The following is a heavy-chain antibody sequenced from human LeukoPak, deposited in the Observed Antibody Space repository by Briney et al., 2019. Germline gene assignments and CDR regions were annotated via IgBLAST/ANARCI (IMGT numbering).Heavy chain of an antibody. CDR2: INHNGNVN. D-gene: IGHD3-16*01. J-gene: IGHJ6*02. CDR3: ARGGGLDV. Sequence: GGSLRLSCAVPGLTFSSSWMDWVRQAPGKGLEWVASINHNGNVNYYVDSVKGRFTISSDNAKNSLYLQMSNLRAEDTAVYFCARGGGLDVWGQGATVTVSS. V-gene: IGHV3-7*03. CDR1: GLTFSSSW.